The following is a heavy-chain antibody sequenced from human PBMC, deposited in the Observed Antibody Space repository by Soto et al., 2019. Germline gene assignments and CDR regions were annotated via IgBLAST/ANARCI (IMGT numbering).Heavy chain of an antibody. CDR2: IYHSGST. Sequence: SETLSLTCAVSGGSISSGGYSWSWIRQPPGKGLEWIGYIYHSGSTYYNPSLKSRVTISVDRSKNQFSLKLSPVTAADTAVYYCATSLRLRNWFDPWGQGTLVTVSS. J-gene: IGHJ5*02. CDR1: GGSISSGGYS. D-gene: IGHD3-3*01. V-gene: IGHV4-30-2*01. CDR3: ATSLRLRNWFDP.